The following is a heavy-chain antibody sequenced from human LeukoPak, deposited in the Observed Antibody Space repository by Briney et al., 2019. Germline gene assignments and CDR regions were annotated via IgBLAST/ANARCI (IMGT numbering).Heavy chain of an antibody. CDR1: GFTFSSYA. CDR3: ARGEGPYSSSWYDYFDY. D-gene: IGHD6-13*01. Sequence: GGSLRLSCAASGFTFSSYAMSWVRQAPGKGLEWVSAISGSGGSTYYADSVKGRFTISRDNSKNTLYLQMNSLRAEDTALYYCARGEGPYSSSWYDYFDYWGQGTLVTVSS. V-gene: IGHV3-23*01. CDR2: ISGSGGST. J-gene: IGHJ4*02.